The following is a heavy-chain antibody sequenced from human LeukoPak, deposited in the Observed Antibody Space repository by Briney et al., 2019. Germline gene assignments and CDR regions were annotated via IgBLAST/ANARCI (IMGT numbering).Heavy chain of an antibody. D-gene: IGHD3-3*01. CDR3: ARLLKIFGVVIHDYFDY. Sequence: KRGESLKISCQASGYRFTNYWIGWVRQMPGKGLEWMGIIYPGDSDTRYSPSFQGQVTISADKSISTAYLQWSSLKASDTAMYYCARLLKIFGVVIHDYFDYWGQGTLVTVSS. J-gene: IGHJ4*02. CDR1: GYRFTNYW. V-gene: IGHV5-51*01. CDR2: IYPGDSDT.